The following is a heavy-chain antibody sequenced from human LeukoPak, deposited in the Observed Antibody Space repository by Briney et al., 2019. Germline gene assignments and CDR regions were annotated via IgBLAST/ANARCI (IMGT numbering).Heavy chain of an antibody. D-gene: IGHD2-2*01. CDR3: TTGKYCSSTSCWGYYYYGMDV. CDR1: GFTFSNAW. J-gene: IGHJ6*04. V-gene: IGHV3-15*01. CDR2: IKSKTDGGTT. Sequence: GGSLGLSCAASGFTFSNAWMSWVRQAPGKGLEWVGRIKSKTDGGTTDYAAPVKGRFTISRDDSKNTLYLQMNSLKTEDTAVYYCTTGKYCSSTSCWGYYYYGMDVWGKGTTVTVSS.